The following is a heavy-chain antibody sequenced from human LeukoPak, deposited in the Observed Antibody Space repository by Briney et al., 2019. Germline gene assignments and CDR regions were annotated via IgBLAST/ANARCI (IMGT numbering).Heavy chain of an antibody. V-gene: IGHV3-48*01. D-gene: IGHD3-10*01. CDR2: IKSDGNTI. Sequence: GGSLRLSCAASGLTFSAYPINWVRQAPGKGLERVSHIKSDGNTIFYADSVKGRFTISRDNSQNSLCLQMSSLRADDTATYYCAKHYGSGTYYNYFTYCGRGTLVSVSS. CDR3: AKHYGSGTYYNYFTY. J-gene: IGHJ4*02. CDR1: GLTFSAYP.